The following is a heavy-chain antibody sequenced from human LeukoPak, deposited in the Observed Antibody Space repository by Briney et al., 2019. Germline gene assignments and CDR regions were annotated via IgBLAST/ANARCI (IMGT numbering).Heavy chain of an antibody. CDR2: IYYSGST. J-gene: IGHJ3*02. Sequence: SETLSPTWTVSGGSISSYYWSWIRQPPGKGLEWIGYIYYSGSTNYNPSLKSRVTISVDTSKNQFSLKLSSVTAADTAVYYCARLLGDAFDIWGQGTMVTVSS. V-gene: IGHV4-59*01. D-gene: IGHD2-15*01. CDR1: GGSISSYY. CDR3: ARLLGDAFDI.